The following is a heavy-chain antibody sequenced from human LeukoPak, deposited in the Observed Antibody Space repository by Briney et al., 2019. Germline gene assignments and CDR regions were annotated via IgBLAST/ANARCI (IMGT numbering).Heavy chain of an antibody. D-gene: IGHD3-10*01. V-gene: IGHV4-59*01. CDR3: ARDRRITMVRGPPAWFDP. Sequence: SETLSLTCTVSGGSISSYYWSWIRQPPGKGLEWIGYIYYSGSTNYNPSLKSRVTISVDTSKNQFSPKLSSVTAADTAVYYCARDRRITMVRGPPAWFDPWGQGTLVTVSS. J-gene: IGHJ5*02. CDR1: GGSISSYY. CDR2: IYYSGST.